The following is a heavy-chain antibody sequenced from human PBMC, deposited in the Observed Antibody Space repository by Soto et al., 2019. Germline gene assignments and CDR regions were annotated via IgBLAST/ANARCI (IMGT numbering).Heavy chain of an antibody. Sequence: QLQLQESGPGLVKPSETLSLTCPVSGGSISSRRFYWGWIRQPTGMGLEWIVSIYYSGSTDYDPSLKCRLRISVDTYQNPFSLRRSSVNAADTEVYYCTSRSSYYRQTHCYDDYFDYWGHGILVTVAS. CDR3: TSRSSYYRQTHCYDDYFDY. J-gene: IGHJ4*01. D-gene: IGHD2-2*01. CDR2: IYYSGST. V-gene: IGHV4-39*01. CDR1: GGSISSRRFY.